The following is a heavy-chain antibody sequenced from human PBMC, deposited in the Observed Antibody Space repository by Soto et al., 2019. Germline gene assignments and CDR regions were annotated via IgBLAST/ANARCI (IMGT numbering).Heavy chain of an antibody. V-gene: IGHV1-18*01. D-gene: IGHD3-10*01. J-gene: IGHJ5*02. CDR2: ISAYTGNT. CDR1: GYTFTNYG. Sequence: QVQLVQSGAEVKKPGASVKVSCKASGYTFTNYGISWVRQAPGQGLEWMGWISAYTGNTKYAQKLQGRFTMNTDTSTRPADMELRSLRSDDTAVYYCARGVGSGSYYNQYNWFDPWGQGTLVTVSS. CDR3: ARGVGSGSYYNQYNWFDP.